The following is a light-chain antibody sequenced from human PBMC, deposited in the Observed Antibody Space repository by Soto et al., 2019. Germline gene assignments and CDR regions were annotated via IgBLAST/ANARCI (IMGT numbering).Light chain of an antibody. J-gene: IGKJ1*01. V-gene: IGKV3-15*01. CDR3: QQYNNWPGT. Sequence: EVVLTQSPGTLSLPPGERATLSCRASQSVSSNLAWYQQKPGQAPRLLIYGASTRATGIPARFSGSGSGTEFTLTISSLQSEDFAVYYCQQYNNWPGTFGQGTKV. CDR1: QSVSSN. CDR2: GAS.